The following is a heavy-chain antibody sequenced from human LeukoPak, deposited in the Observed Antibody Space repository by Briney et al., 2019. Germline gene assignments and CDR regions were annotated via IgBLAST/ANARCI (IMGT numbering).Heavy chain of an antibody. Sequence: GASVKVSCKASGGTFSSYAISWVRQAPGQGLEWMGGIIPIFGTANYAQKFQGRVTITTDESTSTAYMELSSLRSEDTAVYYCAREAGGSYYYYYYMDVWGKGTTVTVSS. CDR1: GGTFSSYA. J-gene: IGHJ6*03. V-gene: IGHV1-69*05. D-gene: IGHD3-16*01. CDR3: AREAGGSYYYYYYMDV. CDR2: IIPIFGTA.